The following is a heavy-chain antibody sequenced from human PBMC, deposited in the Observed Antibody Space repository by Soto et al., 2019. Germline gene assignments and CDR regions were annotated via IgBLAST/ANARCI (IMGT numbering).Heavy chain of an antibody. Sequence: SETLSLTCTVSCGSLSSGGYYWSWIRQHPGKGLEWIGYIYYSGSTYYNPSLKSRVTISVDTSKNQFSLKLSSVTAADTAVYYCARGRGGRDGLHYWGQGTLVTVSS. CDR2: IYYSGST. J-gene: IGHJ4*02. D-gene: IGHD2-15*01. CDR1: CGSLSSGGYY. V-gene: IGHV4-31*03. CDR3: ARGRGGRDGLHY.